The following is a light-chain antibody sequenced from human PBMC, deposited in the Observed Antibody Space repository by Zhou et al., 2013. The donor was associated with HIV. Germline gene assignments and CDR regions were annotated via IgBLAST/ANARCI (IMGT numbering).Light chain of an antibody. CDR1: QSLSSW. V-gene: IGKV1-5*03. CDR3: QQYHNYPWT. CDR2: KTI. Sequence: DIQLTQSPSFLSASVGDRVSITCRASQSLSSWLAWYQQKPGKAPKLLIYKTINLESGVPSRFSGSGSGTEFTLTINSLQPDDFATYFCQQYHNYPWTFGQGTKV. J-gene: IGKJ1*01.